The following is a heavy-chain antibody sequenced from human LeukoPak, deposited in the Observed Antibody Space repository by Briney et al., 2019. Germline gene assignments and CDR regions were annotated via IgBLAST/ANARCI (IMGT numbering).Heavy chain of an antibody. Sequence: GGSLRLSCAASGFTFNSYAMSWVRQAPGKGLEWVSTISGNGGNTYYADSVKGRFTISRDNSKNTVYLQMNSLRAEDTAVYYCATQRSYGELDYWGQGTLVTVSS. D-gene: IGHD4-17*01. CDR1: GFTFNSYA. CDR2: ISGNGGNT. V-gene: IGHV3-23*01. CDR3: ATQRSYGELDY. J-gene: IGHJ4*02.